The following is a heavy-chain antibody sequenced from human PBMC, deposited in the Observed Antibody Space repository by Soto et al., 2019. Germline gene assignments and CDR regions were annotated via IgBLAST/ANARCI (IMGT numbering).Heavy chain of an antibody. CDR2: INSDGSST. Sequence: GGSLRLSCAASGFTFSSLWMHWVRQAPGKGLVWVSRINSDGSSTSYAGSVKGRFTISRDNAKNTLYLQMNSLRAEDTAVYYCVRTSLVVAAATREDYWGQGTLVTVSS. V-gene: IGHV3-74*01. J-gene: IGHJ4*02. D-gene: IGHD2-15*01. CDR3: VRTSLVVAAATREDY. CDR1: GFTFSSLW.